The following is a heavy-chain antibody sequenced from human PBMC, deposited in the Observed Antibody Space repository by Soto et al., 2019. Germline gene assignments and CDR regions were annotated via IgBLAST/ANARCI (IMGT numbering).Heavy chain of an antibody. CDR3: APHVHCSGGSCHYDAFDI. CDR1: GFIFGNYM. CDR2: IRDGGEST. V-gene: IGHV3-23*01. D-gene: IGHD2-15*01. Sequence: EVQLLESGGGLVQPGESLRLSCAFSGFIFGNYMMTWVRQAPGKGLEWVSTIRDGGESTYYADSVKGRFTISRDNSKNTLYLLRDSLGVEDTAVYYCAPHVHCSGGSCHYDAFDIRGQGTMVTVSS. J-gene: IGHJ3*02.